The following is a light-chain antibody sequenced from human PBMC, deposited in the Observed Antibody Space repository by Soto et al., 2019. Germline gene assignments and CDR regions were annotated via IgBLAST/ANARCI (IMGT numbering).Light chain of an antibody. Sequence: IQMTQSPSSLYASLGDRVTITCRASQGIRDDLGWYQQKPGKAPKLLIYSASSLQSGVPSRFSGSGSGTDFTLTISSLQPEDFATYYCLQDYNYPWTFGQGTKVDIK. CDR3: LQDYNYPWT. CDR1: QGIRDD. J-gene: IGKJ1*01. CDR2: SAS. V-gene: IGKV1-6*01.